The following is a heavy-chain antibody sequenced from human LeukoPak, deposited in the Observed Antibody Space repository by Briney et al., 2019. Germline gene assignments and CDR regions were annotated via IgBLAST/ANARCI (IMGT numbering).Heavy chain of an antibody. J-gene: IGHJ4*02. CDR3: VRVVTTSCGWYHFDN. V-gene: IGHV3-72*01. CDR2: SQTTKPNSCTT. Sequence: QTGGSLRLSCAASGFTITDHHMDWVRQAPGKGMEWVGRSQTTKPNSCTTEYAASVKGRFTISRDDSKNSLYLQLNSLKTYDTAVYYCVRVVTTSCGWYHFDNWGQGTLVTVSS. D-gene: IGHD6-13*01. CDR1: GFTITDHH.